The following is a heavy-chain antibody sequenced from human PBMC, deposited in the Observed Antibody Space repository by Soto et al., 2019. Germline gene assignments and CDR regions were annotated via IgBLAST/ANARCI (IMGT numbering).Heavy chain of an antibody. CDR1: ASSISLYY. Sequence: QVHLQESGPGLVKPSETVSLTCTIGASSISLYYWGWVRQPPGKGLEWIGSIYHSGSSYYNPSLKSRVSLSLETSRGQLSLNLTSVTAADTAVYYCAREDDAAGMDVWGQGPTVIVSS. D-gene: IGHD1-1*01. J-gene: IGHJ6*02. CDR2: IYHSGSS. V-gene: IGHV4-38-2*02. CDR3: AREDDAAGMDV.